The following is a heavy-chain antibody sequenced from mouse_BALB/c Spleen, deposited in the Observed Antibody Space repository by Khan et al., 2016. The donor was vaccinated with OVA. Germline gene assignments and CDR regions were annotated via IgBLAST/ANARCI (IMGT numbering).Heavy chain of an antibody. D-gene: IGHD1-1*01. CDR2: IYTYTGEP. J-gene: IGHJ4*01. CDR3: ARGSSRAMDY. CDR1: GYTFTNYG. Sequence: LVESGPELKKPGETVKISCKASGYTFTNYGMNWVKQAPGKGLKWMGWIYTYTGEPTYADDFKGRFAFSLESSASTAFLQINNLTNDDTATYVCARGSSRAMDYWGQGTSVTVSS. V-gene: IGHV9-3-1*01.